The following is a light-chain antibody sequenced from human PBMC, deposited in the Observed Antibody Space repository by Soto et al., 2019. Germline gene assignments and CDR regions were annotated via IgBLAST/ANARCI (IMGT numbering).Light chain of an antibody. CDR1: QSISDW. CDR3: QQYNTYWT. CDR2: KAS. Sequence: DIQMTQSPSTLSASVGDRVTITCRASQSISDWMAWYQQKPGKAPKLLIFKASILKNGVPSRFSGSGSGTEFTLSISSLQPDDFATYYYQQYNTYWTFGQGTKVDIK. J-gene: IGKJ1*01. V-gene: IGKV1-5*03.